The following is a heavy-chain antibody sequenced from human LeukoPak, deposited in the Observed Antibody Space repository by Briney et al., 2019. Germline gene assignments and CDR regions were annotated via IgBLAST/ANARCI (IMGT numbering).Heavy chain of an antibody. D-gene: IGHD3-16*01. CDR1: GVSISSYY. J-gene: IGHJ3*02. Sequence: SETLSLTCTVSGVSISSYYWSWIRQPPGKGLEWIGYIYYSGSTNYNPSLKSRVTISVDTSKNQFSLKLSSVTAADTAVYYCARVWGDAFDIRGQGTMVTVSS. CDR3: ARVWGDAFDI. CDR2: IYYSGST. V-gene: IGHV4-59*01.